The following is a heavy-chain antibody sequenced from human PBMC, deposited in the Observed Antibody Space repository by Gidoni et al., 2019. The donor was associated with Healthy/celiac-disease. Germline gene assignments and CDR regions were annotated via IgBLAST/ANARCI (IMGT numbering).Heavy chain of an antibody. V-gene: IGHV3-53*01. D-gene: IGHD1-26*01. Sequence: EVQLVESGGGLIQPGGSLRLSCAASGFTVSSNYMSWGRQAPGKGLEWVSVIYSGGSTYYADSVKGRFTISRDNSKNTLYLQMNSLRAEDTAVYYCARVSGSSRNYYYYGMDVWGQGTTVTVSS. J-gene: IGHJ6*02. CDR3: ARVSGSSRNYYYYGMDV. CDR1: GFTVSSNY. CDR2: IYSGGST.